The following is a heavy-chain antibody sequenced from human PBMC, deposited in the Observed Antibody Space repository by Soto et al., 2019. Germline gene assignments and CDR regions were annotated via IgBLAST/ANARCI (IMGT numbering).Heavy chain of an antibody. V-gene: IGHV3-9*01. Sequence: EKQLVESGGGLAQPGRSLRLSCVTSGFYFDNYAMHWVRQAPGKGPEWVSGLSGNSDIVAYADSVKGRFTISRDNAKKSLYLQMNNLRPEDTGVYYCVISTGNVYANFDSWGQGTLVTVSS. J-gene: IGHJ4*02. D-gene: IGHD3-10*01. CDR2: LSGNSDIV. CDR3: VISTGNVYANFDS. CDR1: GFYFDNYA.